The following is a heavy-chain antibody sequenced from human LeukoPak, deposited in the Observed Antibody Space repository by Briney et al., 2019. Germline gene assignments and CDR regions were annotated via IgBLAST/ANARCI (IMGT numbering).Heavy chain of an antibody. J-gene: IGHJ6*02. CDR1: RYSFTNYW. CDR3: ARLCPRYDCGMDV. Sequence: GESLKISCKGSRYSFTNYWIIWVRQMPGKGLEWMGRIDPSDSYTNYSPSFQGHVTISADKSISTAYLQWSSLKASDTAMYYCARLCPRYDCGMDVWGQGTSVTASS. CDR2: IDPSDSYT. V-gene: IGHV5-10-1*01.